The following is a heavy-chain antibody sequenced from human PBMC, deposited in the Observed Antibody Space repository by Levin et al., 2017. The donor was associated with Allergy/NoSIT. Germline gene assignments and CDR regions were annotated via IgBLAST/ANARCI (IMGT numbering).Heavy chain of an antibody. CDR1: GYTLTELS. V-gene: IGHV1-24*01. Sequence: ASVKVSCKVSGYTLTELSMHWVRQAPGKGLEWMGGFDPEDGETIYAQKFQGRVTMTEDTSTDTAYMELSSPRSEDTAVYYCATVRSLDYYYYYMDVWGKGTTVTVSS. CDR3: ATVRSLDYYYYYMDV. CDR2: FDPEDGET. J-gene: IGHJ6*03.